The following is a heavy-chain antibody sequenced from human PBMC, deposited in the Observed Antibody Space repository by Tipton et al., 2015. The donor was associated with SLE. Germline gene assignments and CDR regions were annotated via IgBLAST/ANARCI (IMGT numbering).Heavy chain of an antibody. D-gene: IGHD4-17*01. Sequence: LSLTCAVYGGSFSGYYWSWIRQPPGKGLEWIGEINHSGSTNYNPSLKSRVTISVDTSKNQFSLKLSSVTAADTAVYYCAIGGDDYGYYGIDYWCQGTLVTVSS. CDR1: GGSFSGYY. V-gene: IGHV4-34*01. CDR2: INHSGST. CDR3: AIGGDDYGYYGIDY. J-gene: IGHJ4*02.